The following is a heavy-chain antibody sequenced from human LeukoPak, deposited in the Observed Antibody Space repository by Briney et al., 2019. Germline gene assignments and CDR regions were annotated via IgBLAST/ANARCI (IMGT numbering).Heavy chain of an antibody. Sequence: GGSLRLSCAASGFTFSSYGMHWVRQAPGKGLEWVAVISYDGSNKYYADSVKGRFTISRDNSKNTLYLQMNSLRAEDTAVCYCAKHILTGYYSGWGQGTLVTVSS. CDR3: AKHILTGYYSG. CDR1: GFTFSSYG. CDR2: ISYDGSNK. J-gene: IGHJ4*02. V-gene: IGHV3-30*18. D-gene: IGHD3-9*01.